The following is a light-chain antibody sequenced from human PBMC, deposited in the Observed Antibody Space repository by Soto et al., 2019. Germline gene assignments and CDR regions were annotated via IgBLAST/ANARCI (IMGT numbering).Light chain of an antibody. J-gene: IGLJ1*01. Sequence: QSALTQPASVSGSPGQSITISCTGTSSDVGNYNLVSWYQQHPGKAPELMIYEDFKRPSGVSNRFSGSKSGNTASLTISGLQAEDEADYHCCSYAGSSIDVFGTGTKLTVL. CDR2: EDF. CDR3: CSYAGSSIDV. V-gene: IGLV2-23*01. CDR1: SSDVGNYNL.